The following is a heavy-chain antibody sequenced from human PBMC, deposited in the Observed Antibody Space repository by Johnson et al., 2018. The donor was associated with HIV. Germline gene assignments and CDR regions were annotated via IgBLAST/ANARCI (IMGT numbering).Heavy chain of an antibody. J-gene: IGHJ3*02. Sequence: QVQLVESGGGVVQPGRSLRLSCAASGFTFSSSGMHWVRQAPGTGLAWVAVISYDGSNKYYADSVKGRFTISRDNSKNTLYLQMNSLRAEDTAVYYCATPQEGYSAFDIWGQGTMVTVSS. V-gene: IGHV3-30*03. D-gene: IGHD2-15*01. CDR1: GFTFSSSG. CDR3: ATPQEGYSAFDI. CDR2: ISYDGSNK.